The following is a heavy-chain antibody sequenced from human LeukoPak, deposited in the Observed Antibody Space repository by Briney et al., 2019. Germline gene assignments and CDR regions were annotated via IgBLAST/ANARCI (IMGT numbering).Heavy chain of an antibody. D-gene: IGHD6-19*01. CDR3: ARLTSGWYAGGFDY. CDR2: LSFSGLTT. Sequence: GGSLRLSCAASGFTFINYAMNWVRQAPGKGLEWVSALSFSGLTTYYADSVRGRFTISRDNSKSTLYLQVNSLRAEDTALYYCARLTSGWYAGGFDYWGQGILVTVSS. J-gene: IGHJ4*02. V-gene: IGHV3-23*01. CDR1: GFTFINYA.